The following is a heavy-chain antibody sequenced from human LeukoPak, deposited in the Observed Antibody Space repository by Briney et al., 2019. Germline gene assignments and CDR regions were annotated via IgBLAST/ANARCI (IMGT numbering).Heavy chain of an antibody. D-gene: IGHD3-9*01. J-gene: IGHJ6*02. V-gene: IGHV1-18*01. CDR2: ISAYNGNT. Sequence: ASVKVSCKASGYTFTSYGISWVRQAPGQGLEWMGWISAYNGNTNYAQKLQGRVTMTTDTSTSTAYMELRSLRSDDTAVYYCARGSDYDILTGYYTTYGMDVWGQGTTVTVS. CDR3: ARGSDYDILTGYYTTYGMDV. CDR1: GYTFTSYG.